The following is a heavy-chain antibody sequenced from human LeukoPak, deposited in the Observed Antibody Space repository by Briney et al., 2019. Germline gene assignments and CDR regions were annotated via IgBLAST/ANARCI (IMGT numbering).Heavy chain of an antibody. CDR2: ISGSSGNT. Sequence: GGSLRLSCAASGFTFSNYAMNWVRQAPGKRLEWVSAISGSSGNTYYADSVKGRFTISRDNSKNTLYLQMNSLRAEDTALYYCAKPAKTDYTDYWGQGTLVAVSS. V-gene: IGHV3-23*01. D-gene: IGHD1-14*01. CDR1: GFTFSNYA. J-gene: IGHJ4*02. CDR3: AKPAKTDYTDY.